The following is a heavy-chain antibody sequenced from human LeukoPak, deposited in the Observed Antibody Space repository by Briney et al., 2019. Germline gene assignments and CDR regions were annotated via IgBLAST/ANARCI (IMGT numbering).Heavy chain of an antibody. CDR2: IYSGGGT. CDR3: ARDSSGWANTFDY. D-gene: IGHD6-19*01. V-gene: IGHV3-53*01. Sequence: GGSLRLSCAASGFTVSSNYMSWVRQALGKGLEWVSVIYSGGGTYYADSVKGRFTISRDNSKNTLYLQMNSLRAEDTAVYYCARDSSGWANTFDYWGQGTLVTVSS. J-gene: IGHJ4*02. CDR1: GFTVSSNY.